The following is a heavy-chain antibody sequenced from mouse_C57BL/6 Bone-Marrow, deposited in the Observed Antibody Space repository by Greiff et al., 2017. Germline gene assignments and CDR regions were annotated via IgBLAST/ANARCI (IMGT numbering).Heavy chain of an antibody. V-gene: IGHV1-42*01. J-gene: IGHJ3*01. D-gene: IGHD1-1*01. CDR2: INPSTGGT. CDR3: ARGYYGSSYRFAY. Sequence: EVKLVESGPELVKPGASVKISCKASGYSFTGYYMNWVKQSPEKSLEWIGEINPSTGGTTYNQKFKAKATLTVDKSSSTGYMQLKSLTSEDSAVYYCARGYYGSSYRFAYWGQGTLVTVSA. CDR1: GYSFTGYY.